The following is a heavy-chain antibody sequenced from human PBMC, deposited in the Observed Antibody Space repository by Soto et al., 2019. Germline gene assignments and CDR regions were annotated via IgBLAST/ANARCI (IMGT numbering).Heavy chain of an antibody. V-gene: IGHV4-34*01. J-gene: IGHJ4*02. CDR2: INHSGST. Sequence: TLSLTCAVYGGSFSGYYWSWIRQPPGKGLEWIGEINHSGSTNYNPSLKSRVTISVDTSKNQFSLKLSSVTAADTAVYYCASTARKDGYNSGFDYWGQGTLVTVSS. CDR3: ASTARKDGYNSGFDY. CDR1: GGSFSGYY. D-gene: IGHD5-12*01.